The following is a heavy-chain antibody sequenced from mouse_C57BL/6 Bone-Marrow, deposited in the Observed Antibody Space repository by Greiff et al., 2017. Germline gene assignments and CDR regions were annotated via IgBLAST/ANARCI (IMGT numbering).Heavy chain of an antibody. Sequence: VQLQQPGAELVKPGASVKLSCTASGYTFTSYWMHWVKQRPGQGLEWIGMIHPNSGSTNYNEKFKSKATLTVDKSSSTAYMQLSSLTSEDSAVYYCAKYYYGSSSDYAMDYWGQGTSVTVSS. V-gene: IGHV1-64*01. J-gene: IGHJ4*01. CDR1: GYTFTSYW. CDR2: IHPNSGST. CDR3: AKYYYGSSSDYAMDY. D-gene: IGHD1-1*01.